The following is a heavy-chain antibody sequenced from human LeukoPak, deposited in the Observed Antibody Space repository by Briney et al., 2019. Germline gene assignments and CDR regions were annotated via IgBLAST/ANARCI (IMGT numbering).Heavy chain of an antibody. Sequence: GGSLRLSCAASGFTFSSFWMSWVRQAPGKGLEWVANIKRDGSEKYYVDSVKGRFTISRDNAKKSLYLQVNSLRAEDTAVYYCARDKGSDEGSKFDYWGQGTLVTVSS. CDR2: IKRDGSEK. J-gene: IGHJ4*02. CDR3: ARDKGSDEGSKFDY. CDR1: GFTFSSFW. V-gene: IGHV3-7*03.